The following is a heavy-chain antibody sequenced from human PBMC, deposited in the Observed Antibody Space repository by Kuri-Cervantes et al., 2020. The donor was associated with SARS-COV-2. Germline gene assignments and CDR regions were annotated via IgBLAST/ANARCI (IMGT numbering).Heavy chain of an antibody. V-gene: IGHV4-30-4*08. CDR2: IYYSGST. CDR1: GGSISSGDYY. J-gene: IGHJ4*02. CDR3: ARTLRFLEWFFDH. D-gene: IGHD3-3*01. Sequence: SETLSLTCTVSGGSISSGDYYWSWIRQPPGKGLEWIGYIYYSGSTYYNPSLKSRVTISVDTSENQFSLKLSSVTAADTAVYYCARTLRFLEWFFDHWGQGTLVTVSS.